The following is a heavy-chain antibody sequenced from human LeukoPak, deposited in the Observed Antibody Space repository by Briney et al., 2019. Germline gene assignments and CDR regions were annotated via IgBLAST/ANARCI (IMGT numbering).Heavy chain of an antibody. D-gene: IGHD6-6*01. Sequence: SETLSLTCTVSGGSISSSSYYWGWIRQPPGKGLEWIGSIYYSGSTYYNPSLKSRVTISVDTSKNQFSLKLSSVTAADTAVYYCARDGATAARPLFYMDVWGKGTTVTVS. J-gene: IGHJ6*03. V-gene: IGHV4-39*07. CDR1: GGSISSSSYY. CDR3: ARDGATAARPLFYMDV. CDR2: IYYSGST.